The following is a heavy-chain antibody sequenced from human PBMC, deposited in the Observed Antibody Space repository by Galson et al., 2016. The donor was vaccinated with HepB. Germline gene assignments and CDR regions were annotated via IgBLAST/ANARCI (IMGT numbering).Heavy chain of an antibody. Sequence: SVKVSCKASGYTFNKYDFNWVRQAAGQGLEWMGRVNPTTGEAGYAQKFQGRVTMTVNASMREAYMEMRSLTSEDAAVYFCARAMISVVLGVILPVYYCGLDVWGQGTTVIVS. V-gene: IGHV1-8*01. J-gene: IGHJ6*02. CDR2: VNPTTGEA. D-gene: IGHD3-10*01. CDR1: GYTFNKYD. CDR3: ARAMISVVLGVILPVYYCGLDV.